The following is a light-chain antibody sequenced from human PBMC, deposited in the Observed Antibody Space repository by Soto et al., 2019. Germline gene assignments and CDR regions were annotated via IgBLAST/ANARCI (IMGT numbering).Light chain of an antibody. CDR2: HAS. Sequence: EIVMTQSPATLSVSPGERGTLSCRASQTVATNLAWYQQEPGQAPRLLIYHASTRATGIPARFSGSGSGTEFTLTISSLQSEDFAVYYCQQYNQWPPWTFGQGTKVEIK. V-gene: IGKV3D-15*01. CDR1: QTVATN. CDR3: QQYNQWPPWT. J-gene: IGKJ1*01.